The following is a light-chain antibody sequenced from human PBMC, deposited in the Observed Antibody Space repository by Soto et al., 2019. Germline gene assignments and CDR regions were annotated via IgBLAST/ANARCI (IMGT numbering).Light chain of an antibody. Sequence: QSVLTQPASVSGSPGQSVTISCTGTSSDFGSYKFVSWYQHHPGKVPIVIIYETSKRPSGVSDRFSGSKSGNTASLTISGLQAEDEADYYCFSFTSTNTHVFGSGTKVTV. CDR3: FSFTSTNTHV. V-gene: IGLV2-23*01. CDR2: ETS. CDR1: SSDFGSYKF. J-gene: IGLJ1*01.